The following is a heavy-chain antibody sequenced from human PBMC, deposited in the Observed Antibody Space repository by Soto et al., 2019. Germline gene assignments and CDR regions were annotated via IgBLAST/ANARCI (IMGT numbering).Heavy chain of an antibody. D-gene: IGHD3-16*02. J-gene: IGHJ4*02. CDR2: MNPNSGNT. V-gene: IGHV1-8*01. CDR3: ARGLLPRHRPWGSYRF. CDR1: GYTFTSYD. Sequence: QVQLVQSGAEVKKPGASVKVSCKASGYTFTSYDINWVRQATGQGLEWMGWMNPNSGNTGYAQKFQGRVTMTRNTSISTAYMELSSLRSEDTAVYYCARGLLPRHRPWGSYRFWGQGTLVTVSS.